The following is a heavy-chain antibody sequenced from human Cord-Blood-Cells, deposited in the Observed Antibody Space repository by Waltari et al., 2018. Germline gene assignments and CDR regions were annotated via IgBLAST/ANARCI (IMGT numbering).Heavy chain of an antibody. Sequence: QVQLQQWGAGLLKPSETLSLTCAVYGGSFSGDYWSWIRQPPGKGLEWIGEINHRVGTNYNPSLKCRVTISVDTSKHQFSLKLSSVTASATAVYYCARRGPGPGYSGSYYYYYGMDVWGQGTTVTVSS. D-gene: IGHD1-26*01. CDR1: GGSFSGDY. V-gene: IGHV4-34*01. CDR2: INHRVGT. J-gene: IGHJ6*02. CDR3: ARRGPGPGYSGSYYYYYGMDV.